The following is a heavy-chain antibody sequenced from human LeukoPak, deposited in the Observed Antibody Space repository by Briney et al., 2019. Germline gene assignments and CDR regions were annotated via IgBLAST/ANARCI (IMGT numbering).Heavy chain of an antibody. J-gene: IGHJ6*04. CDR3: SGEDTEYSSSGLGV. CDR2: ISYDGTNK. CDR1: GFTFSINS. Sequence: GRSLRLSCAASGFTFSINSMHWVRQAPGKGLEWVAIISYDGTNKYYADSVKGRFTISRDNTKKSLDLQMNSLRVEDTAVYYCSGEDTEYSSSGLGVWGKGTTVIVSS. D-gene: IGHD6-6*01. V-gene: IGHV3-30-3*01.